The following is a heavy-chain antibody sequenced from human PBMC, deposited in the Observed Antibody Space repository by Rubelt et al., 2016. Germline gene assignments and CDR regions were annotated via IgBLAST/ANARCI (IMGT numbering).Heavy chain of an antibody. CDR2: ISGSGGTT. J-gene: IGHJ3*02. CDR1: GFTFSSYA. D-gene: IGHD4-17*01. Sequence: VQPGGSLRLSCAASGFTFSSYAMSWVRQAPGKGLEWVSGISGSGGTTYYADSVKGRFTISRDNSKNTLYLQMNSLRAEDTAVYYCAKSFRDYGIAFDIWGQGTMVTVSS. CDR3: AKSFRDYGIAFDI. V-gene: IGHV3-23*01.